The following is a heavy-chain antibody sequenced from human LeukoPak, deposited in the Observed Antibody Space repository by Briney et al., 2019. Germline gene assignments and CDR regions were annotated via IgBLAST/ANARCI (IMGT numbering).Heavy chain of an antibody. CDR1: GFTFSSYA. Sequence: GGSLRLSCAASGFTFSSYAMSWVRQAPGKGLEWVSGIVGGAGSTYYADSVKGRFTISGDNSKNTLFLQMNSLRAEDTAVYYCAHGAMYQLDYWGQGTLVIVSS. D-gene: IGHD2-2*01. V-gene: IGHV3-23*01. CDR2: IVGGAGST. CDR3: AHGAMYQLDY. J-gene: IGHJ4*02.